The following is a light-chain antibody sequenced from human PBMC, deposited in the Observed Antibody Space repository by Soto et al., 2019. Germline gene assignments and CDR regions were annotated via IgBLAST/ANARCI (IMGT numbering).Light chain of an antibody. CDR2: DTT. Sequence: VVAXEPSLTVSPGGTVTLTCGSSTGAVTNGHYPYWFQQKPGQAPRTLIYDTTNRHSWTPARFSGSLLGGKAALTLSGAQPEDEAEYYCLLSYNGPYVFGTGTKVTVL. CDR1: TGAVTNGHY. J-gene: IGLJ1*01. CDR3: LLSYNGPYV. V-gene: IGLV7-46*01.